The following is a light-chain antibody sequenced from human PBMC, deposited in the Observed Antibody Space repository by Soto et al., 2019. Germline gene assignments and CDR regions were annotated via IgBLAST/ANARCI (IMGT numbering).Light chain of an antibody. CDR3: SSYTSSSTPCV. CDR2: DNN. Sequence: QSVLTQPPSMSAAPGQMVAISCSGTSSNIGDNSVSWYQHFPGTAPKVLIYDNNRRPSGIPDRFSGSKSGTSATLTIIGLQTGDEADYYCSSYTSSSTPCVFGTGTKLTVL. J-gene: IGLJ1*01. V-gene: IGLV1-51*01. CDR1: SSNIGDNS.